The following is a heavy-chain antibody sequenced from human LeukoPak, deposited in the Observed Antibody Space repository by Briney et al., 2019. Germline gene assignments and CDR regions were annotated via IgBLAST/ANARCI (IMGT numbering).Heavy chain of an antibody. Sequence: ASVKVSCKASGYTFTSYYMHWVRQAPGQGLEWMGVTNPSGGSTSYAQKFQGRVTMTRDTSTSTVYMELSSLRSEDTAVYYCARDLRYRLVAPYYYDGMDDWGKGTTVTVSS. CDR1: GYTFTSYY. CDR2: TNPSGGST. D-gene: IGHD5-12*01. CDR3: ARDLRYRLVAPYYYDGMDD. J-gene: IGHJ6*04. V-gene: IGHV1-46*01.